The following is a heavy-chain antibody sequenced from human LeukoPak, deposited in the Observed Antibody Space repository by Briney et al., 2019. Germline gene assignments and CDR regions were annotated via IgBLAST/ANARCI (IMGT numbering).Heavy chain of an antibody. J-gene: IGHJ6*02. CDR2: IIPILGIA. CDR3: ARGRTEDIVVVPAPNAYLAYYYYGMDV. D-gene: IGHD2-2*01. CDR1: GGTFSSYA. V-gene: IGHV1-69*04. Sequence: SVKVSCKASGGTFSSYAISWVRQAPGQGLEWMGRIIPILGIANYAQKFQGRVTITADKSTSTAYMELSSLRSEDTAVYYWARGRTEDIVVVPAPNAYLAYYYYGMDVWGQGTTVTVSS.